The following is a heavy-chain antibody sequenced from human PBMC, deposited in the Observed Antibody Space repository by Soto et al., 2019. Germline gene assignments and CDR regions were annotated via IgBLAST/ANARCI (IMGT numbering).Heavy chain of an antibody. V-gene: IGHV5-10-1*01. Sequence: GESLKISSKSSGYIFTNYWITWVRQMRGKGLEWMGRIDPSDSCIKYSPSFQGHVTISADKSIKTAYLQWSSLKASHNAMYYCARLIGSDRHHNYGMDVWGQGTTVTVSS. CDR2: IDPSDSCI. CDR1: GYIFTNYW. D-gene: IGHD3-16*02. J-gene: IGHJ6*02. CDR3: ARLIGSDRHHNYGMDV.